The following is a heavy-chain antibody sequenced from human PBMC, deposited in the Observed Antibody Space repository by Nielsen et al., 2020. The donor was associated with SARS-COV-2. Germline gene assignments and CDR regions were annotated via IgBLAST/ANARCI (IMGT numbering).Heavy chain of an antibody. V-gene: IGHV4-59*01. J-gene: IGHJ3*02. Sequence: WIRQPPGKGLEWIGYIYYSGSTNYSPSLKSRVTISVDTSKNQFSLKLSSVTAADTAVYYCARDSIGADAFDIWGQGTMVTVSS. D-gene: IGHD3-10*01. CDR3: ARDSIGADAFDI. CDR2: IYYSGST.